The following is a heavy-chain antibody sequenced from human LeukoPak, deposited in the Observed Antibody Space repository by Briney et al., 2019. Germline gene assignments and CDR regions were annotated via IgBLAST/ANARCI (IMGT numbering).Heavy chain of an antibody. J-gene: IGHJ4*02. CDR3: ARSIAAAGPRGYFDY. CDR2: ISYDGSNK. D-gene: IGHD6-13*01. V-gene: IGHV3-30-3*01. Sequence: GGSLRLSCAASGFTFSSYAMHWVRQAPGKGLEWVAVISYDGSNKYYAGSVKGRFTISRDNSKNTLYLQMNSLRAEDTAVYYCARSIAAAGPRGYFDYWGQGTLVTVSS. CDR1: GFTFSSYA.